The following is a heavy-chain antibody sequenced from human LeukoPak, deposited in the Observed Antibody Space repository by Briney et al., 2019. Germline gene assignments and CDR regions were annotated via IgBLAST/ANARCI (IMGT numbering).Heavy chain of an antibody. CDR2: VYYSGNT. Sequence: SETLSLTCTVSGGSTSSYYWSWIGQPPGKRLEWIGYVYYSGNTNYNPSLKSRVTISVDTSKNQFSLNLRSVTAADTAVYYCARVGSGHFDYWGQGTLLTVSS. D-gene: IGHD2-15*01. V-gene: IGHV4-59*01. CDR3: ARVGSGHFDY. CDR1: GGSTSSYY. J-gene: IGHJ4*02.